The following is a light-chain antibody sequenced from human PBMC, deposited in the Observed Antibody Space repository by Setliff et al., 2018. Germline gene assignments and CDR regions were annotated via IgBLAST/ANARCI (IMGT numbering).Light chain of an antibody. CDR3: CSYAGTYTFGV. V-gene: IGLV2-11*01. CDR2: GVA. J-gene: IGLJ1*01. Sequence: LTQPRSVSGSLGQSVTISCTGNANDVGGYDYVSWYQQHPGKAPKLLIYGVAKRPSGVPDSFSGSKSGNTASLTISGLQTDDEADYYCCSYAGTYTFGVFGTGTKV. CDR1: ANDVGGYDY.